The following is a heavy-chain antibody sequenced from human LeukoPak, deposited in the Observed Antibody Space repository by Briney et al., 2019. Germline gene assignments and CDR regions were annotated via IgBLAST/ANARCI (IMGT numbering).Heavy chain of an antibody. D-gene: IGHD6-13*01. V-gene: IGHV1-2*02. CDR1: GYTFTGYY. CDR2: INPNSGGT. Sequence: GASVKVSCKASGYTFTGYYMHWVRQAPGQGLEWVGWINPNSGGTNYAQKFQGRVTMTRDTSISTAYMELSRLRSDDTAVYYCARDIAAAGTPLGYWGQGTLVTVSS. CDR3: ARDIAAAGTPLGY. J-gene: IGHJ4*02.